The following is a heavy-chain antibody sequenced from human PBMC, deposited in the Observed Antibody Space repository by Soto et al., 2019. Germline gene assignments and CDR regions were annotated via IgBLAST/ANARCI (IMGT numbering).Heavy chain of an antibody. CDR1: GYTFTSYG. J-gene: IGHJ4*02. D-gene: IGHD3-9*01. V-gene: IGHV1-18*01. CDR2: ISAYNGNT. CDR3: ARSILYDILTGYYAPLNYFDY. Sequence: CASVKVSCKASGYTFTSYGISWVRQAPGQGLEWMGWISAYNGNTNYAQKLQGRVTMTTDTSTSTAYMELRSLRSDDTAVYYCARSILYDILTGYYAPLNYFDYWGQGTLVTVSS.